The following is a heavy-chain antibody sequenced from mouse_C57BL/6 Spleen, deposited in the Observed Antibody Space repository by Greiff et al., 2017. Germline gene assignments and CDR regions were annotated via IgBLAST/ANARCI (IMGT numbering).Heavy chain of an antibody. V-gene: IGHV1-26*01. J-gene: IGHJ4*01. Sequence: EVQLQQSGPELVKPGASVKISCKASGYTFTDYYMNWVKQSHGKSLEWIGDINPNNGGTSYNQKFKGKATLTVDKSSSTAYMELRSLTSEDSAVYYCARSLRAMDYWGQGTSVTVSS. CDR3: ARSLRAMDY. CDR2: INPNNGGT. CDR1: GYTFTDYY.